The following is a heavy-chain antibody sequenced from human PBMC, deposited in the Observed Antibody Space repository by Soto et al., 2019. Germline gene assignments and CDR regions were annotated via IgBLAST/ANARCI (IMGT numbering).Heavy chain of an antibody. Sequence: QVQLVESGGGVVQPGRSLRLSCAASGFTFSSYGMHWVRQAPGKGLEWVAVIWYDGSNKYYADSVKGRFTISRDNSKNTLYLQMNSLRAEDTAVYYCARTYHDYGDYLLWYYYGMDVWGQWTTVTVSS. CDR3: ARTYHDYGDYLLWYYYGMDV. J-gene: IGHJ6*02. CDR2: IWYDGSNK. D-gene: IGHD4-17*01. V-gene: IGHV3-33*01. CDR1: GFTFSSYG.